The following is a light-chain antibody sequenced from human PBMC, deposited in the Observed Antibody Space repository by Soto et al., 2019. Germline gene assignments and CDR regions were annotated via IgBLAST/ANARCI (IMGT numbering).Light chain of an antibody. CDR2: IAS. CDR1: QSVSSNY. J-gene: IGKJ1*01. CDR3: QQYGSSPWT. Sequence: EIVLTQSPGTLSLSPGERATLSCRASQSVSSNYLAWYQQKTGQTPRLLIYIASNRAPGIPDRFSGSGFGTHFTLTIRRVEPEDFAVYYCQQYGSSPWTFGQGTKVEIK. V-gene: IGKV3-20*01.